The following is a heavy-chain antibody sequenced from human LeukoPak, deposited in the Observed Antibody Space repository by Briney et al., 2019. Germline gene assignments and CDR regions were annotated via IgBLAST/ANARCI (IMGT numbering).Heavy chain of an antibody. J-gene: IGHJ3*02. V-gene: IGHV4-39*07. Sequence: SETLSLTCTVSGGSISNSTYYWGWIRQPPGKGLEWIGIIYHSGSTYYNPSLKSRVTISVDTSKNQFSLKLSSVTAADTAVYYCARDDTGLGVGATSLMVAFDIWGQGTMVTVSS. CDR3: ARDDTGLGVGATSLMVAFDI. CDR1: GGSISNSTYY. D-gene: IGHD1-26*01. CDR2: IYHSGST.